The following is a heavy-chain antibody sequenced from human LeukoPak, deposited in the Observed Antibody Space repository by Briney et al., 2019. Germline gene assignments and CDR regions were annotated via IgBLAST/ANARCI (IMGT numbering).Heavy chain of an antibody. CDR1: GGSISSSSYY. J-gene: IGHJ5*02. CDR2: IYYSGST. CDR3: ARHGAPGTTFCWFDP. V-gene: IGHV4-39*01. D-gene: IGHD1-7*01. Sequence: SEALSLTCTVSGGSISSSSYYWGWTRQPPGRWLEWIGSIYYSGSTYYNPSLKSRVTISVDTSKNQFSLKLSSVTAADTAVYYCARHGAPGTTFCWFDPWGQGTLVTVSS.